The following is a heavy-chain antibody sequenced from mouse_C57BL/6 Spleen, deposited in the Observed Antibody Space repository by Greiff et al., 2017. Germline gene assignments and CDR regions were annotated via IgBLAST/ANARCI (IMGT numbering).Heavy chain of an antibody. V-gene: IGHV1-63*01. Sequence: QVQLQQSGAELVRPGTSVKMSCKASGYTFTNYWIGWAKQRPGHGLEWIGDIYPGGGYTNYNEKFKGKATLTADKSSSTAYMQFSSLTSEDSAIYYCARSTVDYFDYWGQGTTLTVSS. D-gene: IGHD1-1*01. CDR3: ARSTVDYFDY. CDR1: GYTFTNYW. CDR2: IYPGGGYT. J-gene: IGHJ2*01.